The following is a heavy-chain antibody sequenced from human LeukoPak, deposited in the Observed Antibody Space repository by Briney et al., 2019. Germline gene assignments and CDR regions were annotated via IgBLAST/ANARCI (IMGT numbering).Heavy chain of an antibody. CDR3: ARVDYGDYYYYGMDV. V-gene: IGHV4-59*08. D-gene: IGHD4-17*01. CDR1: GGSISSYY. J-gene: IGHJ6*02. CDR2: IYYSGST. Sequence: SETLSLTCTVSGGSISSYYWSWTRQPPGKGLEWIGYIYYSGSTNYNPSLKSRVTISVDTSKNHFSLKLSSVTAADTAVYYCARVDYGDYYYYGMDVWGQGTTVTVSS.